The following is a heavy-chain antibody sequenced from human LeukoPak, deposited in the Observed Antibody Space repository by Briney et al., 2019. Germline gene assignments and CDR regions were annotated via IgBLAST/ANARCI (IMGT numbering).Heavy chain of an antibody. Sequence: SETLSLTCTVSGDSISSYYWSWIRQPPGKGLEWIGYGYYSGSTNYNPSLKSRVTISVDTSKNQFSLRLSSVTAADTAVYYCAREYSVGHSSGWYDYWGQGTLVTVSS. V-gene: IGHV4-59*01. CDR3: AREYSVGHSSGWYDY. CDR2: GYYSGST. D-gene: IGHD6-19*01. J-gene: IGHJ4*02. CDR1: GDSISSYY.